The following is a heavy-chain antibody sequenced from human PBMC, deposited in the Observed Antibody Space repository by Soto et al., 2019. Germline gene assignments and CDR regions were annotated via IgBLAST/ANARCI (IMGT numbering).Heavy chain of an antibody. J-gene: IGHJ4*02. Sequence: QVQLVQSGAEVKKPGASVKVSCKPSGYTFTSNGITWVRQAPGQGLEWMGWISAYNGNTNYAQKFQGRVTMTTDTSTSTAYMELRSLGSDDTAVYYCASGWFGEFVYQFDYWGQGTLVTVSS. CDR3: ASGWFGEFVYQFDY. CDR2: ISAYNGNT. D-gene: IGHD3-10*01. CDR1: GYTFTSNG. V-gene: IGHV1-18*01.